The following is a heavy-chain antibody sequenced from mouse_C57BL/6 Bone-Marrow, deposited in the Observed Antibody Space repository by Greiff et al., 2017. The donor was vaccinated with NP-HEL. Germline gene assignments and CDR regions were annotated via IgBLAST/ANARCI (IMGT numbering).Heavy chain of an antibody. CDR2: IWRGGST. Sequence: QVQLQQSGPGLVQPSQSLSITCTVSGFSLTSYGVHWVRQSPGKGLEWLGVIWRGGSTDYNAPFMSRLSISKDNSQSQVFFKMNSLQSDDTPIYYCAKGGDFDYWGHGTTLTVSS. J-gene: IGHJ2*01. V-gene: IGHV2-5*01. CDR3: AKGGDFDY. CDR1: GFSLTSYG.